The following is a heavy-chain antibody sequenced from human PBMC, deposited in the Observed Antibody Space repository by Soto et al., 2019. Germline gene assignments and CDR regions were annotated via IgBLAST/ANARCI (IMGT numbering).Heavy chain of an antibody. CDR3: TTDLWRIAVVFGSTGYLHP. CDR1: GFTCSDAW. Sequence: KAGRALRVTCADSGFTCSDAWISWGRQAPGKGLDWVGRIKSKSDGGTTEYAAPVRGRFTISRDDSKNTLYLQMNSLKTEDTAVYYCTTDLWRIAVVFGSTGYLHPWVPVSPVLVSP. V-gene: IGHV3-15*01. J-gene: IGHJ5*02. D-gene: IGHD2-21*01. CDR2: IKSKSDGGTT.